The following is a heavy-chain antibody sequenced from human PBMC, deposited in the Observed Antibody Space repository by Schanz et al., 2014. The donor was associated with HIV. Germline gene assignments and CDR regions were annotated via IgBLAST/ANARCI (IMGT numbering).Heavy chain of an antibody. D-gene: IGHD3-3*01. V-gene: IGHV1-69*01. Sequence: QVQLVQSGAEVKKPGASVKVSCKASGGTFNTYAINWVRLAPGQGLEWMGGIIPIFGTRNYAQKFQDRVTITADDYTTTVYMEVNSLTSEDTAVYYCARGECDFWSGYCPHFHYFDLDVWGPGTSVTVSS. CDR3: ARGECDFWSGYCPHFHYFDLDV. J-gene: IGHJ6*02. CDR2: IIPIFGTR. CDR1: GGTFNTYA.